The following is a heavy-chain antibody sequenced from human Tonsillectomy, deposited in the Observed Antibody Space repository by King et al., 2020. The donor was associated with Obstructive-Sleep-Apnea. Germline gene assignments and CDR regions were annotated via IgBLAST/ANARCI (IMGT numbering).Heavy chain of an antibody. CDR2: ITAYNGNT. CDR1: GYTFTSYG. J-gene: IGHJ4*02. CDR3: ARDRDYYASGSYADY. V-gene: IGHV1-18*01. D-gene: IGHD3-10*01. Sequence: QLVQSGAEVKKPGASVKVSCKASGYTFTSYGISWVRQAPGQGHEWMGWITAYNGNTNYAQKLQGRVTMTTDTSTTTAYMGLRSLRSDDTAVYYCARDRDYYASGSYADYWGQGTLVTVSS.